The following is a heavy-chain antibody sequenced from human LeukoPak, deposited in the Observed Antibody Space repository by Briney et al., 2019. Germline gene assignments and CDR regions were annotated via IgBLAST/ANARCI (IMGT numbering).Heavy chain of an antibody. CDR2: ISIEGNSL. CDR1: GFNFNIYS. Sequence: GGSLRLSCEVSGFNFNIYSMNWVRQAPGKGLEWISYISIEGNSLYYADSVKGRFTISRDNGKSSLYLQMRSLRAEDTAVYYCARLRASYYDFSSGYYPAGYYYMDVWGKGTTVTVSS. D-gene: IGHD3-3*01. V-gene: IGHV3-48*01. CDR3: ARLRASYYDFSSGYYPAGYYYMDV. J-gene: IGHJ6*03.